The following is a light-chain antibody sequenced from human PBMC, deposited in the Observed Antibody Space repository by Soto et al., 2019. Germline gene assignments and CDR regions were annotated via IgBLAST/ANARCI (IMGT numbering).Light chain of an antibody. CDR1: QSISSY. CDR3: QRSFSTPLT. J-gene: IGKJ4*01. V-gene: IGKV1-39*01. CDR2: AAS. Sequence: DFQKTEFPSSLSASVGDRVTITCRASQSISSYLHWYQQKPGKAPKLLIYAASSLQSGVPSRFSGSGSGTDFTLTISSLQPEDFATYYCQRSFSTPLTFGGGTKVEIK.